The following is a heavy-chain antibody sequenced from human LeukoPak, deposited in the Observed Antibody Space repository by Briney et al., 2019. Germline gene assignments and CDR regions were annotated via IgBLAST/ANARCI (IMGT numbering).Heavy chain of an antibody. J-gene: IGHJ4*02. Sequence: SSETLSLTCAVYGGSFSGYYWSWIRQPPWKGLEWIGEINHSGSTNYNPSLKSRVTISVDTSKNQFSLKLSSVTAADTAVYYCARFLTSPYSSSWYALPPRPVHYFDYWGQGTLVTVSS. V-gene: IGHV4-34*01. D-gene: IGHD6-13*01. CDR2: INHSGST. CDR3: ARFLTSPYSSSWYALPPRPVHYFDY. CDR1: GGSFSGYY.